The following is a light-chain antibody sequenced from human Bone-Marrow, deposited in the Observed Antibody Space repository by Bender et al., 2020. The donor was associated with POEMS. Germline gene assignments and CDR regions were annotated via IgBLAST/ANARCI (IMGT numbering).Light chain of an antibody. Sequence: QSALTQPRSVSGSPGQSVTISCTGASSDVGGYNYVSWYQQHPGKAPKLMIYDVNNRPSGVSNRFSGSKFGNTASLTISGLQAEDDADYYCSSYTSSSTPYVFGTGTKVTVL. CDR3: SSYTSSSTPYV. CDR2: DVN. CDR1: SSDVGGYNY. J-gene: IGLJ1*01. V-gene: IGLV2-14*03.